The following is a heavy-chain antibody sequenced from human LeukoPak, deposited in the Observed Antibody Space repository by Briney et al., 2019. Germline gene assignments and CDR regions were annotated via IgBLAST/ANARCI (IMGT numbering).Heavy chain of an antibody. D-gene: IGHD2-2*01. CDR3: ARHQGYCSSTSCYNRFDP. J-gene: IGHJ5*02. Sequence: PSETLSVTCAVSGYSISSGYYWGWIRQPPGKGLEWIGSIYHSGSTYYNPSLKSRVTISVDTSKNQFSLKLSSVTAADTAVYYCARHQGYCSSTSCYNRFDPWGQGTLVTVSS. CDR1: GYSISSGYY. CDR2: IYHSGST. V-gene: IGHV4-38-2*01.